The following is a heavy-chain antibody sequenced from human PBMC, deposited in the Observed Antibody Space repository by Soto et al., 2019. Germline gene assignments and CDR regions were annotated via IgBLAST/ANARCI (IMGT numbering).Heavy chain of an antibody. Sequence: QVHLVQSGAEVKKPGASVMVSCKGSGSAFPTYGITWVRPAPGQGLAWMGWISAHHGNPNYAQKLQCRVTVTRDTSTSTAYMELRSLRSDDTAVYYCERGRYGDYWGQGALVTVSS. CDR2: ISAHHGNP. D-gene: IGHD1-1*01. CDR1: GSAFPTYG. V-gene: IGHV1-18*01. J-gene: IGHJ4*02. CDR3: ERGRYGDY.